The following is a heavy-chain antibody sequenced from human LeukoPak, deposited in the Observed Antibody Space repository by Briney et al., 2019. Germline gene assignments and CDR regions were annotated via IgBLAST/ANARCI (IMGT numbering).Heavy chain of an antibody. CDR2: INPSGGST. Sequence: ATVKVSCKASGYTFTSYLIHWVRQAPGQGLEWMGIINPSGGSTSYAEKFQGRVTMARDTSTSTVYMELSSLRSEDTAVYYCGRGDDSGGYYYVDYWGLGTLVTVSS. V-gene: IGHV1-46*01. D-gene: IGHD3-22*01. CDR3: GRGDDSGGYYYVDY. J-gene: IGHJ4*02. CDR1: GYTFTSYL.